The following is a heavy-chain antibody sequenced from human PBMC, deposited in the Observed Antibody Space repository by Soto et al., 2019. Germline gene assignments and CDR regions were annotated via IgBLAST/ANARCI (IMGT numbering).Heavy chain of an antibody. CDR1: GFTFSSHV. CDR3: AKDIQFSGWLSAQTFDY. J-gene: IGHJ4*02. V-gene: IGHV3-23*01. D-gene: IGHD6-19*01. CDR2: ITGSGDST. Sequence: EVQLLESGGGLVQPGGSLRLSCAVSGFTFSSHVMSWVRQAPGRGLECVSSITGSGDSTYYADSVKGRFTISRDKSKSTLYLQMTSLRAEDTAVYYCAKDIQFSGWLSAQTFDYWGQGTQVTVSS.